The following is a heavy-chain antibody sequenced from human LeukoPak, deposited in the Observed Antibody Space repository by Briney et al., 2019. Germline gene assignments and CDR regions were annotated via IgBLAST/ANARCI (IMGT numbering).Heavy chain of an antibody. CDR3: ARHNNWGFDY. V-gene: IGHV5-51*01. J-gene: IGHJ4*02. Sequence: GESLKISCKASGYSFASYWIGWVRQMSGKGLEWMAIIHPNDASTIYSPSFQGLVTISADKSINTAYLQWSTLKASDTAIYYCARHNNWGFDYWDRGTLLTVSS. CDR2: IHPNDAST. D-gene: IGHD7-27*01. CDR1: GYSFASYW.